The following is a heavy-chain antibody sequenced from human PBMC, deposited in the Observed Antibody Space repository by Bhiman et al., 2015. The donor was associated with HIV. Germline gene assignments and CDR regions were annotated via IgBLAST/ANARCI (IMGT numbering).Heavy chain of an antibody. CDR3: ARRDSGSLSFDM. D-gene: IGHD1-26*01. J-gene: IGHJ3*02. Sequence: EVQLVESGGGLVKPGGSLRLSCAASGFTFSIYSMNWVRQAPGKGLEWVSSISSSSSYIYYADSVKGRFTISRDNAKNSLYLQVNSLRAEDTAFYYCARRDSGSLSFDMWGQGTMVTVSS. V-gene: IGHV3-21*04. CDR2: ISSSSSYI. CDR1: GFTFSIYS.